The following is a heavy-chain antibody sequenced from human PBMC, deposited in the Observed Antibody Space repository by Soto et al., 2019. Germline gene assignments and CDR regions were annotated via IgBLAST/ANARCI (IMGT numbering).Heavy chain of an antibody. CDR1: GGTFNTHA. V-gene: IGHV1-69*13. CDR3: ARGPNWNARYYYYGMDV. J-gene: IGHJ6*02. CDR2: IVPIYGIP. Sequence: SVKVSCKNSGGTFNTHAISCVRQAPGHGFEWMGGIVPIYGIPSHAQKFQGRVTITADEPTTTVYMELSSLRSDDTAVYYCARGPNWNARYYYYGMDVWGQGTTVTVSS. D-gene: IGHD1-1*01.